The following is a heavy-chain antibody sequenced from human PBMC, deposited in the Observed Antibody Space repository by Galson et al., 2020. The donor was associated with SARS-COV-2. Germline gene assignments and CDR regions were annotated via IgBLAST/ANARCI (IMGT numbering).Heavy chain of an antibody. Sequence: SETLSLTCTVSGASISSGSYYWSWIRQPAGKGLEWIGRIYKSGNTNYNPSLWSQVTISVDTSKNQFSLKLTSVTAADTAVYYCARGNSPCVTIVGVLTGTCGMDGWGQGTTVTVAS. V-gene: IGHV4-61*02. D-gene: IGHD3-16*01. J-gene: IGHJ6*02. CDR3: ARGNSPCVTIVGVLTGTCGMDG. CDR1: GASISSGSYY. CDR2: IYKSGNT.